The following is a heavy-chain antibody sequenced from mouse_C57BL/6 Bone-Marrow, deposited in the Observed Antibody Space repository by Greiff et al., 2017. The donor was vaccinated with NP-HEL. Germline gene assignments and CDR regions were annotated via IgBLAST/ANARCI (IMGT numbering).Heavy chain of an antibody. V-gene: IGHV1-59*01. CDR2: IDPSDSYT. CDR3: ARVRVSHYYYAMDY. D-gene: IGHD2-3*01. Sequence: VQLQQPGAELVRPGTSVKLSCKASGYTFTSYWMHWVKQRPGQGLEWIGVIDPSDSYTNYNQKFKGKATLTVDTSSSTAYMQISSLTSEDSAVYYGARVRVSHYYYAMDYWGQGTSVTVSS. J-gene: IGHJ4*01. CDR1: GYTFTSYW.